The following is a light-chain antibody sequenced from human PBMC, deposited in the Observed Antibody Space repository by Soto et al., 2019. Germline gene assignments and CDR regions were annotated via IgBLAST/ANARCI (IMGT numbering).Light chain of an antibody. V-gene: IGLV2-14*01. J-gene: IGLJ1*01. CDR1: SGDVGGHNY. CDR3: TSYTRSATPYI. CDR2: EVT. Sequence: QSFLTQPASVSGSPGQSITISCTGTSGDVGGHNYVSWYQQHPGRAPKLMIYEVTNRPSGVSNRFSGSKSGNTASLTISGLQAEDEADYYCTSYTRSATPYIYGSGTKVTVL.